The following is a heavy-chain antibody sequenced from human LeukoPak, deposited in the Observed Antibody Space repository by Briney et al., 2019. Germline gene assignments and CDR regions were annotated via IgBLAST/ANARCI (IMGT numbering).Heavy chain of an antibody. D-gene: IGHD5-12*01. J-gene: IGHJ4*02. CDR2: IYYSGST. Sequence: SETLSLTCTVSGGSISSFDWSWIRQPPGKGLEWIGYIYYSGSTNYNPSLKSRVTISVDTSKNQFSLKLSSVTAADTAVYYCARGSYSGYPFDYWGQGTLVTVSS. V-gene: IGHV4-59*01. CDR1: GGSISSFD. CDR3: ARGSYSGYPFDY.